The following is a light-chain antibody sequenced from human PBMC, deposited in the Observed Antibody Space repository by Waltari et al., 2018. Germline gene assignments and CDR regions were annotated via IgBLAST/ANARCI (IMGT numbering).Light chain of an antibody. CDR3: NSYTTGSTLTVI. J-gene: IGLJ2*01. Sequence: QSALTQPASVSGSPGQSITISCPGTSSDIVNYNFVSWYQQHPGKAPKLIIYDVSNRPSGVSNRFSGSWSGNTASLTISGLQAEDEADYYCNSYTTGSTLTVIFGGGTKLTVL. V-gene: IGLV2-14*03. CDR1: SSDIVNYNF. CDR2: DVS.